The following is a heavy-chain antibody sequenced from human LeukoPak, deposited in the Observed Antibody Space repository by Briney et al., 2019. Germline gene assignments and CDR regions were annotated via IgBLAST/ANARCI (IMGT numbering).Heavy chain of an antibody. D-gene: IGHD6-13*01. J-gene: IGHJ4*02. CDR3: ASGSSPYSNYYDY. Sequence: SVKVSCKASGGTFSSYAISWVRQAPGQGLEWMGGIIPIFGTANYAQKFQGRVTITADESTSTAYMELSSLRSEDTAVYYCASGSSPYSNYYDYWGQGTLVTVSS. V-gene: IGHV1-69*01. CDR1: GGTFSSYA. CDR2: IIPIFGTA.